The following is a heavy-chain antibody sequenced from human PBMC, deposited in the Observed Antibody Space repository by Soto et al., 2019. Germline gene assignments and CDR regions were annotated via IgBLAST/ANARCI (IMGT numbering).Heavy chain of an antibody. CDR2: IYYSGST. CDR1: GGSISSSSYY. CDR3: AGDSSGYYLNPFDY. D-gene: IGHD3-22*01. J-gene: IGHJ4*02. Sequence: PSETLSLTCTVSGGSISSSSYYWGWIRQPPGKGMEWIGSIYYSGSTYYNPSLKSRVTISVDTSKNQFSLKLSSVTAADTAVYYCAGDSSGYYLNPFDYWGQGTLVTVSS. V-gene: IGHV4-39*01.